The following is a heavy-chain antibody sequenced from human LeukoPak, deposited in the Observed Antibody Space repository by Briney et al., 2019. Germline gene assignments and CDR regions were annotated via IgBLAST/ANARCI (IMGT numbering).Heavy chain of an antibody. J-gene: IGHJ6*03. CDR3: ARVSCCGYYYYMDV. D-gene: IGHD2-15*01. V-gene: IGHV4-4*07. CDR2: IYTSGST. Sequence: SETLSLTCTVSGVSISSYHWSWIRQPAGKGLEWIGRIYTSGSTNYNPSLKSRVTISVDKSKNQFSLKLSSVTAADTAAYYCARVSCCGYYYYMDVWGKGTTVTVSS. CDR1: GVSISSYH.